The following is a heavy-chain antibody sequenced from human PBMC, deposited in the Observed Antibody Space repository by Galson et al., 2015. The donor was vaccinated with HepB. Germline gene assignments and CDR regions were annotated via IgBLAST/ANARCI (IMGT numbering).Heavy chain of an antibody. Sequence: PALVKPTQTLTLTCTFSGFSLSTSGVGVGWIRQPPGKALEWLALIYWNDDKRYSPSLTSRLTITKDSSKNQVVLTMTNMDPVDTATYSCAHNIAARDVTAEYFQHWGQGTLVTVSS. D-gene: IGHD6-6*01. J-gene: IGHJ1*01. CDR3: AHNIAARDVTAEYFQH. CDR2: IYWNDDK. V-gene: IGHV2-5*01. CDR1: GFSLSTSGVG.